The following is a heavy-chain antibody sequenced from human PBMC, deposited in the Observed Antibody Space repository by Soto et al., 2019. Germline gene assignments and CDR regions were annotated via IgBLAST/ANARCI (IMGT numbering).Heavy chain of an antibody. CDR1: GGSFSGYY. CDR3: ARHVRDPAIYYYYGMDV. CDR2: INHRGRT. D-gene: IGHD3-3*01. V-gene: IGHV4-34*01. J-gene: IGHJ6*02. Sequence: SETLSLTCAVYGGSFSGYYWSWIRQSPGKGLEWIGEINHRGRTNCNPSLKSRLTISVDTSKNQFSLKLSSVTASDTAMYYCARHVRDPAIYYYYGMDVWGQGTTVTVSS.